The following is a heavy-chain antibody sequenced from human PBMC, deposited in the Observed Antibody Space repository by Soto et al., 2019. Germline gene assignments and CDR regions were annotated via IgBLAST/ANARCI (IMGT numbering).Heavy chain of an antibody. CDR2: ITSSSRYT. V-gene: IGHV3-11*05. CDR3: ARGHRYGMDV. Sequence: QAQLVESGGGLVKPGGSLRLSCAASGFTFSDYYMSWIRQAPGKGLEWDSYITSSSRYTNYADSVKGRFTISRDNAKNSLYLQMNSLRAEDTAVYYSARGHRYGMDVWGQGTTVTVSS. CDR1: GFTFSDYY. J-gene: IGHJ6*02.